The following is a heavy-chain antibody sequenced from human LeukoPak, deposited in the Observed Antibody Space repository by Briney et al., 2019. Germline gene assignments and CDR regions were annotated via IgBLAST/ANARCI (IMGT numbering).Heavy chain of an antibody. CDR1: GFTFDDYA. Sequence: PGGSLRLSCAASGFTFDDYAMHWVRQAPGKGLEWVSGISWNSGSIGYADSVKGRFTISRDNAKNSLYLQMNSLRAEDTALYYCAKGPMVRGVPYYFEYWGQGTLVTVSS. D-gene: IGHD3-10*01. CDR2: ISWNSGSI. V-gene: IGHV3-9*01. CDR3: AKGPMVRGVPYYFEY. J-gene: IGHJ4*02.